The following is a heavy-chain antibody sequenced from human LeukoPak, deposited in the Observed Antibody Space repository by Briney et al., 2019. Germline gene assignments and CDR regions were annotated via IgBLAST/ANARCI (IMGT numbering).Heavy chain of an antibody. CDR2: ISYDGSNK. D-gene: IGHD3-22*01. V-gene: IGHV3-30*18. J-gene: IGHJ4*02. CDR1: GFTFSSYG. Sequence: PGGSLRLSCAASGFTFSSYGMHWVRQAPGKGLEWVAVISYDGSNKYYADSVKGRFTISRDNSKNTLYLQMNSLRAEDTAVCYCAKDHYYYDSSGTPDYWGQGTLVTVSS. CDR3: AKDHYYYDSSGTPDY.